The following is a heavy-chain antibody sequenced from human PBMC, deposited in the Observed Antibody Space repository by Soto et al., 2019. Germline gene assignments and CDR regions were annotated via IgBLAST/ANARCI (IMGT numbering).Heavy chain of an antibody. Sequence: QTGGSLRLSCSASGFTFVSYAMHWVRQAPTMGLQYVSAISQTGDTTYYADSVKGRFLASRDNSKNTLYLQMTSLRVDDTAIYYCVMGPHNSRSYQSYWGRGTQVTVSS. CDR3: VMGPHNSRSYQSY. V-gene: IGHV3-64D*08. J-gene: IGHJ4*02. CDR1: GFTFVSYA. D-gene: IGHD1-26*01. CDR2: ISQTGDTT.